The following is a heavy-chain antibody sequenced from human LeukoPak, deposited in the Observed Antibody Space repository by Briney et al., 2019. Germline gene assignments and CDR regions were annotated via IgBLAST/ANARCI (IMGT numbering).Heavy chain of an antibody. CDR1: GFTFSGYS. CDR3: AREAPHPYFDY. Sequence: GGSLRLSCAASGFTFSGYSMNWVRQAPGKGLEWVSSISSSNTYIYYADSVKGRFTISRDNAKNSLYLQMSSLRAEDTAVYYCAREAPHPYFDYWGQGTLVTVSS. CDR2: ISSSNTYI. J-gene: IGHJ4*02. V-gene: IGHV3-21*01.